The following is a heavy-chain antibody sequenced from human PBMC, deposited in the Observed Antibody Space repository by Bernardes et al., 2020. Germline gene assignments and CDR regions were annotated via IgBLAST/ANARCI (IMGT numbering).Heavy chain of an antibody. CDR3: ARDRPATYSSSWYLGYYYYYYMDV. D-gene: IGHD6-13*01. CDR1: GYTFTSYY. V-gene: IGHV1-46*01. Sequence: ASVKVSCKASGYTFTSYYMHWVRQAPGQGLEWMGIINPSGGSTSYAQKFQGRVTMTRDTSTSTVYMELSSLRSEDTAVYYCARDRPATYSSSWYLGYYYYYYMDVWGKGTTVTVSS. CDR2: INPSGGST. J-gene: IGHJ6*03.